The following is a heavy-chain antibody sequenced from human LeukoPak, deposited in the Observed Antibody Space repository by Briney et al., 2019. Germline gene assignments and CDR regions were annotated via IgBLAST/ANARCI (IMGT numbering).Heavy chain of an antibody. D-gene: IGHD5-18*01. CDR3: ARSWITGYGTVLDY. J-gene: IGHJ4*02. CDR1: GYIFPNYW. Sequence: GESLKISCEASGYIFPNYWIGWVRQVPGKGLDWMGLIHPGDSDTRYSPSFQGQVTISADKSIGTAYLQWSSLKASDTAIYYCARSWITGYGTVLDYWGQGTLVTVSS. V-gene: IGHV5-51*01. CDR2: IHPGDSDT.